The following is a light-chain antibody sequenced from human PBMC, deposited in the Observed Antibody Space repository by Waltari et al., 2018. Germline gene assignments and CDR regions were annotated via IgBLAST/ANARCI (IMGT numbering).Light chain of an antibody. Sequence: EIVMTQSPATLSVSPGERATLSCRASQSVSSNLAWYQQKPGQASRLLIYGASTRATGIPARFSGSGSGTEFTLTIRSLQSEDFAVYYCQQYNNWPPTFGQGTKVEIK. CDR2: GAS. CDR3: QQYNNWPPT. J-gene: IGKJ1*01. V-gene: IGKV3-15*01. CDR1: QSVSSN.